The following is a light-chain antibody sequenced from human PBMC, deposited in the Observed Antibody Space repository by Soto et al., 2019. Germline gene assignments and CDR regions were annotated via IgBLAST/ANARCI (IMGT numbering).Light chain of an antibody. CDR2: GNS. J-gene: IGLJ2*01. V-gene: IGLV1-40*01. CDR1: SSNIGAGYD. Sequence: QSVLTQPPSVSGAPGQRVTISCTGSSSNIGAGYDVHWYQQLPGTAPKLLIYGNSNRPSGVPDRCSGSKSGTSASLAITGLQAEDEADYYCQSYDSSRSVVVFGGGTKLTVL. CDR3: QSYDSSRSVVV.